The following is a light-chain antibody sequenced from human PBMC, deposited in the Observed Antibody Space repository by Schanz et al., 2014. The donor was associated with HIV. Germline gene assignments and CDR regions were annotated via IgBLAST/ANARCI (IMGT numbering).Light chain of an antibody. Sequence: QSVLTQPPSVSGAPGQRVTISCSGSSSNIGFHYVYWYQQLPRAAPKLLIYRDNQRPSGVPDRFSGSKSGTSASLAISGLRSEDEAEYYCLSYAGNNKGVFGTGTKLTVL. CDR3: LSYAGNNKGV. CDR2: RDN. CDR1: SSNIGFHY. J-gene: IGLJ1*01. V-gene: IGLV1-47*01.